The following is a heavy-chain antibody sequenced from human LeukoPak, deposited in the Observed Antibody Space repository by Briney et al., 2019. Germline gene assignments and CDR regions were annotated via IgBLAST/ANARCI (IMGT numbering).Heavy chain of an antibody. V-gene: IGHV3-7*01. D-gene: IGHD3-10*01. Sequence: GGSLRLSCAASGFTFSSYGMHWVRQAPGKGLEWVANIKQDGSEEYYVDSVKGRFTISRDNAKNSLYLQMNSLRAEDTAVYYCARVALWFGIYYYYYYMDVWGKGTTVTVSS. CDR2: IKQDGSEE. J-gene: IGHJ6*03. CDR3: ARVALWFGIYYYYYYMDV. CDR1: GFTFSSYG.